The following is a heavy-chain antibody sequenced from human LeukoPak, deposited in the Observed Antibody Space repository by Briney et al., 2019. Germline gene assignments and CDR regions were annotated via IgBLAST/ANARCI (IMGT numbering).Heavy chain of an antibody. J-gene: IGHJ4*02. D-gene: IGHD2-2*01. CDR3: ASRSRGGYYFDY. Sequence: SETLSLTCAVYGGSFSGYYWSWIRQPPGKGLEWIGYIYYSGSTNYNPSLKSRVTISVDTSKNQFSLKLSSVTAADTAVYYCASRSRGGYYFDYWGQGTLVTVSS. CDR2: IYYSGST. CDR1: GGSFSGYY. V-gene: IGHV4-59*01.